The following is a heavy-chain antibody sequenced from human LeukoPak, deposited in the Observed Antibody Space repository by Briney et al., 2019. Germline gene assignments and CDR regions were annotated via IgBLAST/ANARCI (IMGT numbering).Heavy chain of an antibody. Sequence: PGRSLRLSCAVSGFNFDDYAMHWVRQAPGRGLEWVSGINWKTGNGIYADSVKGRFTISRDNAKNSLYLQMNSLRTEDTALYFCAKVSSSWYLAGPDYWGQGTLVTVSS. J-gene: IGHJ4*02. CDR3: AKVSSSWYLAGPDY. CDR2: INWKTGNG. CDR1: GFNFDDYA. V-gene: IGHV3-9*01. D-gene: IGHD6-13*01.